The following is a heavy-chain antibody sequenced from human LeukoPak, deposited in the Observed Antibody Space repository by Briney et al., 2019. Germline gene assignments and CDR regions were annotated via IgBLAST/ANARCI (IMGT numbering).Heavy chain of an antibody. V-gene: IGHV3-64D*06. J-gene: IGHJ4*02. Sequence: GGSLRLSCSASGFTFSSYPMHWVRQTPGKGLEYVSAISSNGGSTDYAASVKGRFTISRDNSKNTLYLQMSSLRAEDTAVYCCAKDGYSYGSGYYFHYWGQGTLVTVSS. D-gene: IGHD5-18*01. CDR2: ISSNGGST. CDR3: AKDGYSYGSGYYFHY. CDR1: GFTFSSYP.